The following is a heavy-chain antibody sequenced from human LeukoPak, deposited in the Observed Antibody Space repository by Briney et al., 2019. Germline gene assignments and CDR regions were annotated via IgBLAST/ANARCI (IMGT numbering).Heavy chain of an antibody. CDR1: GFTVSSNY. Sequence: GGSLRLSCVASGFTVSSNYMSWVRQAPGKRLEWVSVIYSGGSTHYADSVKGRFTISRDNSKNTLYLQMTSLRAEDTAVYYCARDVRIAAAGDDYWGQGTLVTVSS. V-gene: IGHV3-66*01. CDR3: ARDVRIAAAGDDY. J-gene: IGHJ4*02. CDR2: IYSGGST. D-gene: IGHD6-13*01.